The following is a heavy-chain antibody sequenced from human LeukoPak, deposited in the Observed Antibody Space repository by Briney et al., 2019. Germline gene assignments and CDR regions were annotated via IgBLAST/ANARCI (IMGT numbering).Heavy chain of an antibody. CDR1: GGSVSSGSYY. V-gene: IGHV4-61*01. J-gene: IGHJ4*02. Sequence: SETLSLTCTVSGGSVSSGSYYRSWIRQPPGKGLEWIGYIYYSGISNYNPSLKSRVTMSVDMSKNQFSLKLSAVTAADTAIYYCAREEVGASPGGYWGQGTLVTVSS. CDR2: IYYSGIS. D-gene: IGHD1-26*01. CDR3: AREEVGASPGGY.